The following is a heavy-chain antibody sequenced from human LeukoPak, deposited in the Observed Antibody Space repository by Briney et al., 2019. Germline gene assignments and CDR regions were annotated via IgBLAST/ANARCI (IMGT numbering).Heavy chain of an antibody. D-gene: IGHD6-13*01. V-gene: IGHV4-34*01. J-gene: IGHJ6*03. CDR3: ARGVKDSSSWYVYYYYYMDV. CDR1: GGSFSGYY. Sequence: SETLSLTCAVYGGSFSGYYWSWIRQPPGKGLEWIGEINHSGSTNYNPSLKSRVTISVDTSKNQFSLKLSSVTAADTAVYYCARGVKDSSSWYVYYYYYMDVWGKGTTVTVPS. CDR2: INHSGST.